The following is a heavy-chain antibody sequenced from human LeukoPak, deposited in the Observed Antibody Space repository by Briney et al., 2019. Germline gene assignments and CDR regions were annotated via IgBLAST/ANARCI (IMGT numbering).Heavy chain of an antibody. Sequence: SETLSLTCTVSGGSISSYYWSWTRQPPGKGLEWIGYIYFSGSTSYNPSLKSRVTISVDRSKNQFSLKLSSVAAADTAVYYCARSYDTNFAYWGQRPIVTVSS. V-gene: IGHV4-59*01. D-gene: IGHD3-3*01. J-gene: IGHJ4*02. CDR3: ARSYDTNFAY. CDR2: IYFSGST. CDR1: GGSISSYY.